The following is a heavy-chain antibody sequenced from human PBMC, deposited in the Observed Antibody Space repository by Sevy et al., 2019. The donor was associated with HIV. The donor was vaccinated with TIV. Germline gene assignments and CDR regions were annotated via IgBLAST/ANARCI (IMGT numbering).Heavy chain of an antibody. CDR3: AKGNYETGTQYFDY. CDR1: GFTFNNYG. V-gene: IGHV3-23*01. CDR2: ITGGGGST. Sequence: GGSLRLSCVASGFTFNNYGMFWVRQAPEEGLEWVSGITGGGGSTYYAASVKGRFTVSRDSSRNTLYLQMNSLRVEDTAVNYCAKGNYETGTQYFDYWGQGILVTVSS. D-gene: IGHD3-22*01. J-gene: IGHJ4*02.